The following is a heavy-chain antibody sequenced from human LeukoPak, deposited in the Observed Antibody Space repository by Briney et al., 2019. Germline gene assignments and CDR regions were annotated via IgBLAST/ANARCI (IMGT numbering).Heavy chain of an antibody. J-gene: IGHJ4*02. CDR3: ARVGSRGGDFDY. D-gene: IGHD3-10*01. CDR1: GGSISSYD. Sequence: SETLTLTCTVSGGSISSYDWSWIRQPPGKGLEWIGYISYSGSTDYNASFKSRVTISVDTSKNQFSLKLSSVTAPDTAVVYCARVGSRGGDFDYWREGTLVSVSS. CDR2: ISYSGST. V-gene: IGHV4-59*08.